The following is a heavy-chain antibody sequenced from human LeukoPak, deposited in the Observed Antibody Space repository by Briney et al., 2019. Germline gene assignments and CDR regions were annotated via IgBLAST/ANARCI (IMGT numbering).Heavy chain of an antibody. CDR1: GFTFSSYA. D-gene: IGHD5-12*01. Sequence: PGGSLRLSCAASGFTFSSYAMSRVRQAPGKGLEWVSAISGSGGSTYYADSVKGRFTISRDNSKNTLYLQMNSLRAEDTAVYYCANRATPFYYFDYWGQGTLVTVSS. CDR3: ANRATPFYYFDY. J-gene: IGHJ4*02. V-gene: IGHV3-23*01. CDR2: ISGSGGST.